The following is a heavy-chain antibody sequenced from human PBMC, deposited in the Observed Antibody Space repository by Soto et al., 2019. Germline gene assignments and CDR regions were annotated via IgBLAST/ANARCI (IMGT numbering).Heavy chain of an antibody. CDR3: ARLWVYYYYGMDV. Sequence: SETLSLTCAVYGGSFSGYYWSWIRQPPGKGLEWIGEINHSGSTNYNPSLKSRVTISVDTSKNQFSLKLSSVTAADTAVYYCARLWVYYYYGMDVWGQGTTVTVSS. D-gene: IGHD1-26*01. CDR2: INHSGST. CDR1: GGSFSGYY. V-gene: IGHV4-34*01. J-gene: IGHJ6*02.